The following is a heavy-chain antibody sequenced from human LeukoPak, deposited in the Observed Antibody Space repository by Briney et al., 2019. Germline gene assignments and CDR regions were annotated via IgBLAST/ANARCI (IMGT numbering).Heavy chain of an antibody. CDR2: ISSSGSTI. V-gene: IGHV3-48*03. CDR1: GFTFSSNE. Sequence: GGSLRLSCAASGFTFSSNEMNWVRQAPGKGLEWVSYISSSGSTIYYADSVKGRFTISRDNAKNSLYLQMNSLRAGDTAVHYCARDPGRFGVVIIPVRDYFDYWGQGTLVTVSS. D-gene: IGHD3-3*01. J-gene: IGHJ4*02. CDR3: ARDPGRFGVVIIPVRDYFDY.